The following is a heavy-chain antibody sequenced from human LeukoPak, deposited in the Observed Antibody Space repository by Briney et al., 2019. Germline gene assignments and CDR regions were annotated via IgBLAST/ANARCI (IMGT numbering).Heavy chain of an antibody. CDR3: ARVGIYGSGSYYNY. Sequence: SQTLSLTCTVSGGSISSGDYYWSWIRQPPGKGLEWIGYIYYSGSTYYNPSLKSRVTISVDTSKNQFSLKLSSVTAADTAVYYCARVGIYGSGSYYNYWGQGTLVTVSS. D-gene: IGHD3-10*01. J-gene: IGHJ4*02. V-gene: IGHV4-30-4*01. CDR2: IYYSGST. CDR1: GGSISSGDYY.